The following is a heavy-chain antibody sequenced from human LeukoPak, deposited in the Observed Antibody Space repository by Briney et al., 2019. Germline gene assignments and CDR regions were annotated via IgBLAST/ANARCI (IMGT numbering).Heavy chain of an antibody. CDR1: CVSFTGYY. D-gene: IGHD1-1*01. Sequence: SETLSLTCAVSCVSFTGYYWSWIRQPPGKWPEWIGEISHSGRTPYNASLKSRVAISLDPSKNQFSLKLSFVSAADTAVYYCTRTSPGIPLDFWGQGTLVTVSS. J-gene: IGHJ4*02. V-gene: IGHV4-34*01. CDR2: ISHSGRT. CDR3: TRTSPGIPLDF.